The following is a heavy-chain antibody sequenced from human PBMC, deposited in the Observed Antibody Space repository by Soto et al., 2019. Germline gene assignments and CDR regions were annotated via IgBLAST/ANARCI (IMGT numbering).Heavy chain of an antibody. CDR1: GFTFGEYA. CDR3: TNTDQLHYKAGYNWFDP. V-gene: IGHV3-49*03. J-gene: IGHJ5*02. Sequence: GGSLRLSCTASGFTFGEYAMSWFRQAPGKGLEWVGFIRSKAYGGTTEYAASVKGRFTISRDDSKSIAYLQMNSLKTEDTAVYYCTNTDQLHYKAGYNWFDPWGQGTLVTSPQ. D-gene: IGHD2-2*01. CDR2: IRSKAYGGTT.